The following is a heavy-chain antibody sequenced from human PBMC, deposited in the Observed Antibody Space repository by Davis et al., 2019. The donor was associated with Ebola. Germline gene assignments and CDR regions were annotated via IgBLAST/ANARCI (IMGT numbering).Heavy chain of an antibody. J-gene: IGHJ4*02. CDR3: AIARNYFGSQPLDN. Sequence: PGGSLRLSCAASGFTFNKYGMSWVRQALGKGLEWVAAVSRKGGSYYADSVKGRFTISRDNSRNTLSLQMKSLRAEDTAVYFCAIARNYFGSQPLDNWGQGTLVTVSS. CDR2: VSRKGGS. V-gene: IGHV3-23*01. CDR1: GFTFNKYG. D-gene: IGHD3-10*01.